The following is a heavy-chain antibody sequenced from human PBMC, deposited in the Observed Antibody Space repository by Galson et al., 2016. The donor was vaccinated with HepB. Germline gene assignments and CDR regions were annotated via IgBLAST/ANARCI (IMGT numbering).Heavy chain of an antibody. CDR3: LADTYDFDL. J-gene: IGHJ3*01. Sequence: SLRLSCAASGFTISNLWMNWVRQAPGKGLEWVANIQQDGSRENYVDSVTGRFTISRDNAKNLLFLQMNSLRVEDTAVYYCLADTYDFDLWGQGTMVSVSS. CDR2: IQQDGSRE. D-gene: IGHD2-15*01. CDR1: GFTISNLW. V-gene: IGHV3-7*01.